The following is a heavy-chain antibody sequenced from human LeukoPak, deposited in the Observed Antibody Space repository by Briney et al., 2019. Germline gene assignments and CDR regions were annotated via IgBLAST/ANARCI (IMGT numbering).Heavy chain of an antibody. V-gene: IGHV4-61*02. CDR3: ARTAYAISGVNFDY. Sequence: SETLSLTCTVSGGSISSGSYYWSWIRQPAGKGLEWIGRIYTSGSTNYNPSLKSRVTISVDTFKNQFSLKLSSVTAADTAVYYCARTAYAISGVNFDYWGQGTLVTVSS. CDR2: IYTSGST. J-gene: IGHJ4*02. CDR1: GGSISSGSYY. D-gene: IGHD3-10*01.